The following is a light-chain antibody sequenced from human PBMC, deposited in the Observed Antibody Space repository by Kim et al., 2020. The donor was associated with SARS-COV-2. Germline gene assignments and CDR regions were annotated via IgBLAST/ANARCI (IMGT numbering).Light chain of an antibody. V-gene: IGLV2-14*04. CDR1: SSDVGGYNY. J-gene: IGLJ2*01. CDR2: DVN. Sequence: GQSITNSCTGTSSDVGGYNYVSWYQQHPGKAPKFIIYDVNKRPSGVSNRFSGSKSGNTASLTISGLQAEDEADYYCSSFTSSSTVVFGGGTQLTVL. CDR3: SSFTSSSTVV.